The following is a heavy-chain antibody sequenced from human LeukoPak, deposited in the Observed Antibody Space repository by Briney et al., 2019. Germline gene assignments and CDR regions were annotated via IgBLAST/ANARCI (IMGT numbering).Heavy chain of an antibody. CDR1: GDSIIRGGYC. Sequence: SETLSLTCVVSGDSIIRGGYCWSWIRQHPGKGLEWIGSIHNSGNTFYNPSLKSRIAILADTSKTQFSLKVTSVTAADTAVYYCARDGAAAPPHNYYGMDVWGQGTTVTVSS. V-gene: IGHV4-31*11. D-gene: IGHD6-13*01. J-gene: IGHJ6*01. CDR2: IHNSGNT. CDR3: ARDGAAAPPHNYYGMDV.